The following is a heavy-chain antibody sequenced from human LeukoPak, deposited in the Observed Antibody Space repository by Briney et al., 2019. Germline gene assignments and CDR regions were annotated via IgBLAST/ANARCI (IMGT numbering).Heavy chain of an antibody. V-gene: IGHV3-21*01. CDR2: ISSNSAYL. CDR3: ARAHCSGRGCYQRYDGFDI. D-gene: IGHD2-15*01. Sequence: GGSLRLSCAASGFTFSDYSMSWVRQAPGKGLEWVSSISSNSAYLYYVDSLRGRFTVSRDNAKSSLSLQMNSLRVEDTAVYYCARAHCSGRGCYQRYDGFDIWGQGTVVTVSS. CDR1: GFTFSDYS. J-gene: IGHJ3*02.